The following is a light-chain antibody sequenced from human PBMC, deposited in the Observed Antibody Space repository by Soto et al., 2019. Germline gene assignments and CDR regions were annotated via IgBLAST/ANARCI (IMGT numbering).Light chain of an antibody. CDR3: QHYGNSPNP. V-gene: IGKV3-20*01. CDR1: QSVSSTY. Sequence: EIVLTQSPGTLSLSPGERATLSCRASQSVSSTYLAWYQQKPGQSPRLLIYGASSRATGTPDRFSGSGSGTDFTLTISRLEPEDFAVYYCQHYGNSPNPFGQRTKVDIK. J-gene: IGKJ2*01. CDR2: GAS.